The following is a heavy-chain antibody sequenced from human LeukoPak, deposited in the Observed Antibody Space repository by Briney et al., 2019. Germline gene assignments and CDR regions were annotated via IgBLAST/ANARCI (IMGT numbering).Heavy chain of an antibody. D-gene: IGHD4-23*01. J-gene: IGHJ4*02. CDR1: GFTFSSYS. CDR3: ARKYYGGNSGGFDY. CDR2: ISSSSSTI. V-gene: IGHV3-48*01. Sequence: GGSLRLSCAASGFTFSSYSMNWVRQAPGKGLEWVSYISSSSSTIYYADSVKGRFTFSRDNSKNTLYLQMNSLRAEDTAVYYCARKYYGGNSGGFDYWGQGTLVTVSS.